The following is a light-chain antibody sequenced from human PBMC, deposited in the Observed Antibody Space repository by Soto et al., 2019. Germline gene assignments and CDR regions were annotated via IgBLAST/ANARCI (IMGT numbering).Light chain of an antibody. CDR2: GVS. CDR3: SSDTSSRTLV. Sequence: QSVLTQPASVAGSPGQSSTISCTGTTSDVGGYNYVAWYQKYPDKAPKLMIYGVSNRPTGVYNRYSGSKSGNTASLTISGLQAEYEGDYYCSSDTSSRTLVFGGGTKLTVL. V-gene: IGLV2-14*01. J-gene: IGLJ3*02. CDR1: TSDVGGYNY.